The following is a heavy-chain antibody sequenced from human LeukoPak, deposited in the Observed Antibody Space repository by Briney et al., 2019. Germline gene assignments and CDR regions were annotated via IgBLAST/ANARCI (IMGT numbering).Heavy chain of an antibody. CDR3: ARDPSRGLYYFDH. CDR2: LYSGGSI. CDR1: GLIFSSNY. J-gene: IGHJ4*02. D-gene: IGHD3/OR15-3a*01. V-gene: IGHV3-53*01. Sequence: GGSLRLSCAASGLIFSSNYMSWVRQAPGKGLEWVSALYSGGSIYYADSVKGRFTISRDNSKNTLYLQMNSLRAEDTAVYYCARDPSRGLYYFDHWGQGTLVTVSS.